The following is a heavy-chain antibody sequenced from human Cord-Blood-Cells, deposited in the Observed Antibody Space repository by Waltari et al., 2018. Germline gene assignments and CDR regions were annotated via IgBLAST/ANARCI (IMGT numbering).Heavy chain of an antibody. V-gene: IGHV4-39*01. CDR3: ARAYSSSYYFDY. CDR2: IYYIGST. J-gene: IGHJ4*02. CDR1: CGSTCSSSYY. Sequence: QLQLQESSPGLVKPSVTLSLTCTAPCGSTCSSSYYSGWVRQPRGTGLEWIGSIYYIGSTQYNPSVKSRVTISVDTSKNQFSLKLSSVTAADTAVYYCARAYSSSYYFDYWGQGTLVTVSS. D-gene: IGHD6-6*01.